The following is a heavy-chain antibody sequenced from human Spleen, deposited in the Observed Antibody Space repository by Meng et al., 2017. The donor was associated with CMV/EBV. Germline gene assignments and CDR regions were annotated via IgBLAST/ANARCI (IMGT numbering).Heavy chain of an antibody. J-gene: IGHJ5*02. D-gene: IGHD4-17*01. CDR1: DFTVSSNY. CDR3: ARATVQGLNWFDP. V-gene: IGHV3-53*01. Sequence: GESLKISCAASDFTVSSNYMSWVRQAPGKGLEWVSVIFSGGGTYYADSVKGRFTISRDNSKNTLYLQMNSLRAEDTAVYYCARATVQGLNWFDPWGQGTLVTVSS. CDR2: IFSGGGT.